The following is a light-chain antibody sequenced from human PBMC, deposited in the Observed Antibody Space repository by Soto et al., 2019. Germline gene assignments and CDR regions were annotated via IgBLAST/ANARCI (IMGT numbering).Light chain of an antibody. Sequence: EIVLTQSPGTLSLSPGERATLSCRASQSVSSSYLAWYQQKPGQAPRLLIYGASSRATGIPDRFSGSGSGTDFTLTISRLEPEDFAVYYYQQYGSSPQPTFGQGTKVEIK. V-gene: IGKV3-20*01. CDR1: QSVSSSY. CDR2: GAS. CDR3: QQYGSSPQPT. J-gene: IGKJ1*01.